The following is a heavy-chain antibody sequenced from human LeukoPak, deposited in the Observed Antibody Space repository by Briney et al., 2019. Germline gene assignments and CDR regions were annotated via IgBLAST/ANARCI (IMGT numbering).Heavy chain of an antibody. CDR3: ARARYCGGDCFDY. CDR1: GYTFTGYY. J-gene: IGHJ4*02. V-gene: IGHV1-2*02. CDR2: INPNSGGT. Sequence: ASVKVSCKASGYTFTGYYMHWVRQAPGQGLEWMGWINPNSGGTNYAQKFQSRVTMTRDTSISTAYMELSRLRSDDTAVYYCARARYCGGDCFDYWGQGTLVTVSS. D-gene: IGHD2-21*01.